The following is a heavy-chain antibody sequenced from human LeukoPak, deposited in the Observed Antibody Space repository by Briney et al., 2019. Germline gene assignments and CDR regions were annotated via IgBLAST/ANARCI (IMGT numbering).Heavy chain of an antibody. CDR1: GFTFSTYW. V-gene: IGHV3-74*01. D-gene: IGHD1-26*01. J-gene: IGHJ4*02. Sequence: GGSLRLSCVASGFTFSTYWMHWVRQAPGKGLVWVSRLSPDGSSSIYADSVKGRFTVSRDNAKNTLYLQMNSLRAEDTAVYYCTRSPSLGGRYWGFDYWGQGALFTVSS. CDR3: TRSPSLGGRYWGFDY. CDR2: LSPDGSSS.